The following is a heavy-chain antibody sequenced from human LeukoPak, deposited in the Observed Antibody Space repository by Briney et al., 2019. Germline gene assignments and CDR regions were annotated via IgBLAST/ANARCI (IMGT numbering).Heavy chain of an antibody. CDR3: ARDRSGYGQDAFDI. D-gene: IGHD5-12*01. V-gene: IGHV1-2*04. CDR2: INPNSGGT. CDR1: GYTFTVYY. J-gene: IGHJ3*02. Sequence: GASVTVSFTASGYTFTVYYMHWVRQAPGQGLEWMGWINPNSGGTNYAQKFQGWVTMTRDTSISTAYMELSRLRSDDTAVYYCARDRSGYGQDAFDIWGQGTMVTVSS.